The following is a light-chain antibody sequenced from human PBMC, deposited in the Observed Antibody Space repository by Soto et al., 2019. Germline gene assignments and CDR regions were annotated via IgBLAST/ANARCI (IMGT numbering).Light chain of an antibody. CDR3: CSYAGSRWV. V-gene: IGLV2-23*02. CDR2: EVI. CDR1: SSDIGIYDL. J-gene: IGLJ3*02. Sequence: QTVVTQPASVSGSPGQSITISCSGSSSDIGIYDLVSWYQQHPGKGPKLVIYEVIKRPSGVSNRFSGSKSGNAASLTISGLQSEDEADYYCCSYAGSRWVFGGGTKLTVL.